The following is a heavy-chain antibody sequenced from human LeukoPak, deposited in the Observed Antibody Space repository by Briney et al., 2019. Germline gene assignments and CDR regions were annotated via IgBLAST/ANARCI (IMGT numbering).Heavy chain of an antibody. CDR3: ARDCGHPGNDY. D-gene: IGHD2-21*01. V-gene: IGHV3-21*01. J-gene: IGHJ4*02. CDR2: ISSSSSYI. CDR1: GFTFDDYG. Sequence: GGSLRLSCAASGFTFDDYGMSWVRQAPGKGLEWVSSISSSSSYIYYADSVKGRFTISRDNAKNSLYLQMNSLRAEDTAVYYCARDCGHPGNDYWGQGTLVTVSS.